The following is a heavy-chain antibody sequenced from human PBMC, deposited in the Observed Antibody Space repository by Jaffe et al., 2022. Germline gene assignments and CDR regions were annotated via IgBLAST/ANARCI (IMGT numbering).Heavy chain of an antibody. V-gene: IGHV3-30*02. Sequence: QVQLVESGGGVVQPGGSLRLSCAASGFTFSSYGMHWVRQAPGKGLEWVAFIRYDGSNKYYADSVKGRFTISRDNSKNTLYLQMNSLRAEDTAVYYCAKNYDFWSGYYLFSYMDVWGKGTTVTVSS. J-gene: IGHJ6*03. CDR1: GFTFSSYG. D-gene: IGHD3-3*01. CDR2: IRYDGSNK. CDR3: AKNYDFWSGYYLFSYMDV.